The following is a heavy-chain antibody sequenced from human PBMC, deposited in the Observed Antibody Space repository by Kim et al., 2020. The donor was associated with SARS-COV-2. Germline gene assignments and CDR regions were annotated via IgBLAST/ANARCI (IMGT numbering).Heavy chain of an antibody. CDR2: INHSGST. CDR3: ARDYGDYVFAFDI. D-gene: IGHD4-17*01. CDR1: GESFSGYY. V-gene: IGHV4-34*01. J-gene: IGHJ3*02. Sequence: SETLSLTCAVYGESFSGYYWSWIRQPPGKGLEWIGEINHSGSTNYNPSLKSRVTISVDTSKNQFSLKLSSVTAADTAVYYCARDYGDYVFAFDIWGQGTMVTVSS.